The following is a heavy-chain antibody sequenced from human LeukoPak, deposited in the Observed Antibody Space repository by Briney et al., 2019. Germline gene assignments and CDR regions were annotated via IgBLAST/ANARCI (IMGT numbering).Heavy chain of an antibody. Sequence: SETLSLICTVSGGSISSSSYYWGWIRQPPGKGLEWIGSIYYSGSTYYNPSLKSRVTISVDTSKNQFSLKLSSVPAADTAVYYCARLIVVVPAATFAFDIWGQGTMVTVSS. D-gene: IGHD2-2*01. V-gene: IGHV4-39*01. J-gene: IGHJ3*02. CDR1: GGSISSSSYY. CDR3: ARLIVVVPAATFAFDI. CDR2: IYYSGST.